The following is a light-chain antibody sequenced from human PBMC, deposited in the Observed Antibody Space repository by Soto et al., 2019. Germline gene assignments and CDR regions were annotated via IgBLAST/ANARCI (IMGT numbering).Light chain of an antibody. Sequence: QSALTQPASVSGSHGQSITISCTGTSHDVGRYNLVSGYQHHPGKAPKFIIYEATKRPSGVSDRFSGSKSGNTASLTISGLQAADEADYFCCSYAGTTTLLFGGGPLLTVL. CDR1: SHDVGRYNL. CDR3: CSYAGTTTLL. CDR2: EAT. J-gene: IGLJ2*01. V-gene: IGLV2-23*01.